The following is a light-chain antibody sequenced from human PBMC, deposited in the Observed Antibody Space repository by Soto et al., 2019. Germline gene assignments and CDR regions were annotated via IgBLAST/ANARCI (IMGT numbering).Light chain of an antibody. CDR3: QQFYSTPPYT. V-gene: IGKV4-1*01. Sequence: DIVMTQSPDSLAVSLGERATINCKSSQSVLYSPDNKNYLAWYQQKPGQPPKLIIYWASTRESGVPDRFSGSGSGTDFTLTVSSLQAEDVAVYYCQQFYSTPPYTFGQGTKLEIK. CDR2: WAS. J-gene: IGKJ2*01. CDR1: QSVLYSPDNKNY.